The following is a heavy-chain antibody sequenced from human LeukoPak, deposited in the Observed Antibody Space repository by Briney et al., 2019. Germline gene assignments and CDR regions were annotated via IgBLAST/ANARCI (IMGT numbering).Heavy chain of an antibody. V-gene: IGHV3-30*18. CDR3: AKDGDYYDSSGYYYHFDY. Sequence: PGGSLRLSCAASGFTFSSYGVHWVRQAPGKGLEWVAVISYDGSNKYYADSVKGRFTISRDNSKNTLYLQMNSLRAEDTAVYYCAKDGDYYDSSGYYYHFDYWGQGTLVTVSS. CDR2: ISYDGSNK. D-gene: IGHD3-22*01. CDR1: GFTFSSYG. J-gene: IGHJ4*02.